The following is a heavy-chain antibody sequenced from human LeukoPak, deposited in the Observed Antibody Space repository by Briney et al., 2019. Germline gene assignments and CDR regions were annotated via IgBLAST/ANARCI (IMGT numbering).Heavy chain of an antibody. CDR3: ARQTYYYDSSGYYMYYFDY. D-gene: IGHD3-22*01. CDR1: GGSISSYY. Sequence: SETLSLTCLVSGGSISSYYWSWIRQPAGKGLEWIGRIYTSGSTNYNPSLKSRVTISVDTSKNQFSLKLSSVTAADTAVYYCARQTYYYDSSGYYMYYFDYWGQGTLVTVSS. CDR2: IYTSGST. V-gene: IGHV4-4*07. J-gene: IGHJ4*02.